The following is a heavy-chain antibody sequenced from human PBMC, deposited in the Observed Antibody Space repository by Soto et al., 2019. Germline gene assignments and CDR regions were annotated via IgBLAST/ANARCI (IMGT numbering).Heavy chain of an antibody. J-gene: IGHJ4*02. CDR1: GFTFSSYS. V-gene: IGHV3-21*01. D-gene: IGHD2-15*01. CDR3: ARDPRGYCSGGSSC. CDR2: ISSSSSYI. Sequence: EVQLVESGGGLVKPGGSLRLSCAASGFTFSSYSMNWVRQAPGKGLEWVSSISSSSSYIYYADSVKGRFTISRDNAKNSLYLQMNSLRAEDTAVYYCARDPRGYCSGGSSCWGQGTLVTVSS.